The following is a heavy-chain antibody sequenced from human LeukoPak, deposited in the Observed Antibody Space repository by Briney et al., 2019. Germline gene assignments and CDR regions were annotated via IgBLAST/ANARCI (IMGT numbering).Heavy chain of an antibody. CDR1: GGSISSYY. D-gene: IGHD3-10*01. CDR2: IYTSGST. Sequence: PSETLSLTCTVSGGSISSYYWSWIRQPAGKGLEWIGRIYTSGSTNYNPSLKSRVTMSVDTSKNQFSLKLSSVTAADTAVYYCARDRGFMVRGSRRGYDDYYYYMDVWGKGTTVTISS. V-gene: IGHV4-4*07. J-gene: IGHJ6*03. CDR3: ARDRGFMVRGSRRGYDDYYYYMDV.